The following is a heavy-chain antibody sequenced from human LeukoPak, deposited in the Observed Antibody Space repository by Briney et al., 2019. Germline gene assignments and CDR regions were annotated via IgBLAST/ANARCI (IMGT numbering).Heavy chain of an antibody. D-gene: IGHD4-17*01. J-gene: IGHJ4*02. V-gene: IGHV4-38-2*02. CDR1: GYSISSGYY. Sequence: SETLSLTCTVSGYSISSGYYWGWIRQPPGKGLEWIGNIYHSGSTYYNPSLKSRVTISVDTSNNQFSLKLNSVTAADTAVYYCARYLNSGDYLYYFDYWGQGTLVTVSS. CDR3: ARYLNSGDYLYYFDY. CDR2: IYHSGST.